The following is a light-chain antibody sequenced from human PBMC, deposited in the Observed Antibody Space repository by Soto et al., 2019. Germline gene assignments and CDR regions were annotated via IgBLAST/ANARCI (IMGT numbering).Light chain of an antibody. V-gene: IGLV1-47*01. CDR3: AAWDDSLSGFYV. J-gene: IGLJ1*01. Sequence: QSVLTQPPSASGTPGQRVTISCSGSCSNIGSNYVYWYQQLPGTAPKLLIYRNNQRPSGVPDRFSGSKSGTSASLAISGLRSEDEADYYCAAWDDSLSGFYVFGTGTKLTVL. CDR1: CSNIGSNY. CDR2: RNN.